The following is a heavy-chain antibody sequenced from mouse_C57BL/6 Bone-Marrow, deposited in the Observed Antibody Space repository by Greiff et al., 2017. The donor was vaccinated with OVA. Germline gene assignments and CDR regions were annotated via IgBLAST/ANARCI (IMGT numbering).Heavy chain of an antibody. CDR1: GYTFTSYW. Sequence: QVQLQQSGAELVRPGSSVKLSCKASGYTFTSYWMHWVKQRPIQGLEWIGNIDPSDSETRYNQKFKDKATLTVDKSSSTAYMQLSSLTSEDSAVYYCAILWYRDYWGQGTTLTVSS. D-gene: IGHD2-1*01. CDR3: AILWYRDY. J-gene: IGHJ2*01. CDR2: IDPSDSET. V-gene: IGHV1-52*01.